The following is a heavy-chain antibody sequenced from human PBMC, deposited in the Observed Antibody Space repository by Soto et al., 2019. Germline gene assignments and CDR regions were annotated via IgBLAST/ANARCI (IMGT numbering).Heavy chain of an antibody. CDR2: IYYSGST. CDR3: ARAGWDYYDSSGYYLDY. Sequence: PSETLSLTCTVSGCSVSSGSYYWSWIRQPPGKGLEWIGYIYYSGSTNYNPSLKSRVTISVDTSKNQFSLKLSSVTAADTAVYYCARAGWDYYDSSGYYLDYWGQGTLVTVSS. J-gene: IGHJ4*02. V-gene: IGHV4-61*01. D-gene: IGHD3-22*01. CDR1: GCSVSSGSYY.